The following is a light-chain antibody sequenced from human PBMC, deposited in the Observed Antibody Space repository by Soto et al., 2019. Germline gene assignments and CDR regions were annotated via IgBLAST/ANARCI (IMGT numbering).Light chain of an antibody. CDR3: LQHNSYTWT. V-gene: IGKV1-17*01. CDR1: QGIRND. J-gene: IGKJ1*01. CDR2: AAS. Sequence: DIQMTQSPSSLSGSVGDRVTITCGASQGIRNDLGWYQQKPGKAPKRLMYAASSLQSGVPSRFRGSGSGAELTLTISSIKHEDFATYYCLQHNSYTWTFGQGTKVDIK.